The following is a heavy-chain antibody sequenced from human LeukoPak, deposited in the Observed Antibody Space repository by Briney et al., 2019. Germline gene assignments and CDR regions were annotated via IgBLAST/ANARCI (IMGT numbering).Heavy chain of an antibody. CDR2: IYHSGST. Sequence: SETLSLTCTVSGYSISSGYYWGWIRQPPGKGLEWIGSIYHSGSTYYNPSLKSRVTISVDTSKNQFSLKLSSVTAADTAVYYCARGGGGTMVRGVRDRKKHYYYYMDVWGKGTTVTVSS. CDR1: GYSISSGYY. D-gene: IGHD3-10*01. J-gene: IGHJ6*03. V-gene: IGHV4-38-2*02. CDR3: ARGGGGTMVRGVRDRKKHYYYYMDV.